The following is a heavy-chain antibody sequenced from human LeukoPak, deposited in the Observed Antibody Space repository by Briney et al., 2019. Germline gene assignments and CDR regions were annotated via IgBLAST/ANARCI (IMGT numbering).Heavy chain of an antibody. J-gene: IGHJ6*02. V-gene: IGHV3-53*01. CDR1: GLTVSSNY. CDR2: IYSGGTT. CDR3: ARVAYSSSWYHSYYYYGMDA. Sequence: GGSLRLSCVASGLTVSSNYMSWVRQAPGKGLEWVSVIYSGGTTYYADSVRGRFTISRDNSKNTLHLQMNSLRAEDTALYYCARVAYSSSWYHSYYYYGMDAWGQGTTVTVSS. D-gene: IGHD6-13*01.